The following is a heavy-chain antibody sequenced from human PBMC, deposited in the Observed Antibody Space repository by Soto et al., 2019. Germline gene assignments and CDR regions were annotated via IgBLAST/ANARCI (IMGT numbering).Heavy chain of an antibody. J-gene: IGHJ4*02. CDR2: INHSGST. Sequence: QVQLQQWGAGLLKPSETLSLTCAVYGGSFSGDYWSWIRHPPGKGLAWIGEINHSGSTNYNPSLKSRVTISVDTSKNQFSLKLSSVTAADTAVYYCARVVSSRFLDHWGQGTLVTVSS. V-gene: IGHV4-34*01. CDR1: GGSFSGDY. CDR3: ARVVSSRFLDH. D-gene: IGHD3-3*01.